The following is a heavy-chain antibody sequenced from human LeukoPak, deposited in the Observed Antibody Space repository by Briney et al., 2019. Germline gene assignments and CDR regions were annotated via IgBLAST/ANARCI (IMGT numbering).Heavy chain of an antibody. V-gene: IGHV3-11*06. D-gene: IGHD3-22*01. Sequence: PGGSLRLSCAASGFTFSDYYMSWIRQAPGKGLEWVSYISSSSSYTNYADSVKGRFTISRDNAKNSLYLQMNSLRAEDTAVYYCAGGQYYSDTSGYLRGWFDPWGQGTLVTVSS. CDR3: AGGQYYSDTSGYLRGWFDP. J-gene: IGHJ5*02. CDR2: ISSSSSYT. CDR1: GFTFSDYY.